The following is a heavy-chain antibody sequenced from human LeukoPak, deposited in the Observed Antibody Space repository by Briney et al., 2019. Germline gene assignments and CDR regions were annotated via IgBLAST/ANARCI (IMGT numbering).Heavy chain of an antibody. J-gene: IGHJ4*02. D-gene: IGHD6-13*01. V-gene: IGHV3-21*01. CDR1: GFTFSNFA. Sequence: GGSLRLSCAASGFTFSNFAMTWVGQAPGRGLEWVSSIVGSRSTYYADSLKGRFTISRDNAKNSLYLQKNSLRAEDTAVYYCARIGAGSSRDYWGQGTLVTVSS. CDR3: ARIGAGSSRDY. CDR2: IVGSRST.